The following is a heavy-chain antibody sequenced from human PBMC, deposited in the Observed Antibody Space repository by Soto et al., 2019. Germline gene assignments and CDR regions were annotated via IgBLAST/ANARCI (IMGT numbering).Heavy chain of an antibody. CDR2: IDHTDRA. D-gene: IGHD4-17*01. CDR3: TRYDFGSFDH. J-gene: IGHJ4*02. Sequence: SESRSLTCVVSGDSISSSFWWCCVRQPQGKGLEWIGEIDHTDRAVYNTSLTSRVTISVATSTNHISLYQDSVTAADTAVYSCTRYDFGSFDHWRRGILVTVSS. CDR1: GDSISSSFW. V-gene: IGHV4-4*02.